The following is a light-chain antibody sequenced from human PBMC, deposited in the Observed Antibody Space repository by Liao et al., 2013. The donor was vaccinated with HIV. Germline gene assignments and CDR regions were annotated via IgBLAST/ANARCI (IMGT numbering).Light chain of an antibody. CDR1: KLGDKY. J-gene: IGLJ1*01. Sequence: SYELTQAPSVSVSPGQAATITCSGDKLGDKYVCWYKQKPGQSPVLVIYQDIKRPSGIPERFSGSSSGNTATLTISGTQAMDEADYYCQAWDSSTYVFGTGTKVTVL. CDR3: QAWDSSTYV. CDR2: QDI. V-gene: IGLV3-1*01.